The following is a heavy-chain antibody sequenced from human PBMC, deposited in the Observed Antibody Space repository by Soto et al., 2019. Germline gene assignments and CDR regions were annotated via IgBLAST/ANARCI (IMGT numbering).Heavy chain of an antibody. V-gene: IGHV1-18*01. CDR1: GYTFTSYG. J-gene: IGHJ6*02. CDR3: ARDAEVATMPLNYYDYNGMDF. D-gene: IGHD5-12*01. CDR2: ISAYNGNT. Sequence: ASVKVSCKASGYTFTSYGISWVRQAPGQGLEWMGWISAYNGNTNYAQKLQGRVTMTTDTSTSTAYMELRSLRSDDTAVYYCARDAEVATMPLNYYDYNGMDFWGQGTTLTVSS.